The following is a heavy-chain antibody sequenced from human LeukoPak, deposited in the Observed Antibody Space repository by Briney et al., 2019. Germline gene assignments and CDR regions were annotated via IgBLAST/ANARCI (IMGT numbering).Heavy chain of an antibody. CDR3: AKETSIAAAGMVVAEYFQH. CDR2: ISYDGSNK. V-gene: IGHV3-30*18. CDR1: GFTFSSYG. J-gene: IGHJ1*01. D-gene: IGHD6-13*01. Sequence: GGSLRLSCAASGFTFSSYGMHWVRQAPGKGLEWVAVISYDGSNKYYADSVKGRFTISRDNSKNTLYLQMNSLRAEDTAVYYCAKETSIAAAGMVVAEYFQHWGQGTLVTVSS.